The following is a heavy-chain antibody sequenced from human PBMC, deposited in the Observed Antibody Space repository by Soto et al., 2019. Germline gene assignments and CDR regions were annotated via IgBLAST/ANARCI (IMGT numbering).Heavy chain of an antibody. CDR1: SGSISSSKW. Sequence: LSLTCAVSSGSISSSKWWSWVRQPPGKGLEWIGEIYHSGSTNYNPSLKSRVTISVDKSKNQFSLKLSSVTAADTAVYYCASWRADSNYVGKLFDPWGQGTLVTVSS. CDR3: ASWRADSNYVGKLFDP. V-gene: IGHV4-4*02. J-gene: IGHJ5*02. CDR2: IYHSGST. D-gene: IGHD4-4*01.